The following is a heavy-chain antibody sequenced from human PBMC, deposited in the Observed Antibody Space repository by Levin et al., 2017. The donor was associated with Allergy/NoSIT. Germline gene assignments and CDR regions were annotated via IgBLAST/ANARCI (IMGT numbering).Heavy chain of an antibody. Sequence: SETLSLTCTVSGGYISSGGYYWTWIRQNPGAGLEWIGYINDGGNTIYTSSLKSRVSISVDTSKNHFSLNLASVTAADTAVYFCARSRLNYFDSWGHGTLVTVSS. CDR2: INDGGNT. V-gene: IGHV4-31*03. CDR3: ARSRLNYFDS. D-gene: IGHD1-7*01. CDR1: GGYISSGGYY. J-gene: IGHJ5*01.